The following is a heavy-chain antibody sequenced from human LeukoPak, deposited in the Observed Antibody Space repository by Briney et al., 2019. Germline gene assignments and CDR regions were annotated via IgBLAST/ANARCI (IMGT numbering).Heavy chain of an antibody. Sequence: SETLSLTCTVSGGSISSYYWSWIRQPPGKGLEWNGYIYYSGSTNYNPSLKSRVTISVDTSKNQFSLKLSSVTAADTAVYYCARGFWSGYSPLNWGQGTLVTVSS. CDR3: ARGFWSGYSPLN. J-gene: IGHJ4*02. V-gene: IGHV4-59*01. CDR2: IYYSGST. CDR1: GGSISSYY. D-gene: IGHD3-3*01.